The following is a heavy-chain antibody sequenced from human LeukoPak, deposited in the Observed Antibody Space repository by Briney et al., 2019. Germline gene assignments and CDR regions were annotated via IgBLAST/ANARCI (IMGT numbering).Heavy chain of an antibody. CDR3: ARRPYYYDSSGYAHFDY. CDR2: IYYSGST. Sequence: PSETLSLTCTVSGGSISSYYWSWIRQPPGKGLEWIGYIYYSGSTNYNPSLKSRVTISVDTSKNQFSLKPSSVTAADTAVYYCARRPYYYDSSGYAHFDYWGQGTLVTVSS. J-gene: IGHJ4*02. D-gene: IGHD3-22*01. V-gene: IGHV4-59*08. CDR1: GGSISSYY.